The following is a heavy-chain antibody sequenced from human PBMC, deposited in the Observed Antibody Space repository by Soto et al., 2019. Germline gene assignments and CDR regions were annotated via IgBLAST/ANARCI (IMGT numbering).Heavy chain of an antibody. CDR2: TYYRSKWYN. J-gene: IGHJ5*01. CDR3: LRLIATSWFDS. CDR1: GDSVSSSSVT. Sequence: PSQTLSLTCAISGDSVSSSSVTWNWIRQSPSRGLEWLGRTYYRSKWYNDYAESVKSRITINPDTSKNQFSLHLNSMTPEDTAVYFVLRLIATSWFDSRAQRTPVTISS. D-gene: IGHD2-8*01. V-gene: IGHV6-1*01.